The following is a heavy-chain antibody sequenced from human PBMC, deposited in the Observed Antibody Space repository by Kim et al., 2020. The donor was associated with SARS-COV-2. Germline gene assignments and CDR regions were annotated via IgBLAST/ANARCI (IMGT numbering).Heavy chain of an antibody. CDR1: GGSVTSSAYY. Sequence: SETLSLTCTVSGGSVTSSAYYWNWIRQHPGKGLEWVGNTYYSGSTYYNPSLKSRLTISLDMSKNQFSLNLNSVTAAATAVYYCARSKTSSSYYDVLTGYSFDCWGQGCLATVSS. J-gene: IGHJ4*02. CDR2: TYYSGST. CDR3: ARSKTSSSYYDVLTGYSFDC. V-gene: IGHV4-31*03. D-gene: IGHD3-9*01.